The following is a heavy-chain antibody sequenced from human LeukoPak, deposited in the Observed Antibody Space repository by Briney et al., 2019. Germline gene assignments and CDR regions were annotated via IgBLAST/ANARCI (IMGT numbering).Heavy chain of an antibody. Sequence: PSETLSLTCTVSGGSISSYYWSWFRQPPGKGLEWIGYIYYSGSTNYNPSLTSRVTISVDTSKNQFSLKLSSVTAADTAVYYWARHEGYSYGFGNNWFDPWGQGTLVSVSS. CDR2: IYYSGST. D-gene: IGHD5-18*01. CDR1: GGSISSYY. CDR3: ARHEGYSYGFGNNWFDP. V-gene: IGHV4-59*08. J-gene: IGHJ5*02.